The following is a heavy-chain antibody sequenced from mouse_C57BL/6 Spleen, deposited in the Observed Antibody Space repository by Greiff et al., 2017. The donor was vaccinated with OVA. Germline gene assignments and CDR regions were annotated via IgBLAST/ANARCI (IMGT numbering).Heavy chain of an antibody. D-gene: IGHD1-1*01. CDR2: INPYNGGT. Sequence: VQLKESGPVLVKPGASVKMSCKASGYTFTDYYMNWVKQSHGKSLEWIGVINPYNGGTSYNQKFKGKATLTVDKSSSTAYMELNSLTSEDSAVYYCARPLYYGSSPFDYWGQGTTLTVSS. J-gene: IGHJ2*01. V-gene: IGHV1-19*01. CDR3: ARPLYYGSSPFDY. CDR1: GYTFTDYY.